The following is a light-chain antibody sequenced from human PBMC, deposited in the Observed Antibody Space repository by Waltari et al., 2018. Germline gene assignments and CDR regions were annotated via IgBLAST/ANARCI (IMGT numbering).Light chain of an antibody. J-gene: IGLJ1*01. Sequence: QSALTQPPSVSGSPGQSVTISCAGTSSDVGRYTRVSWYQQSPGTAPKVIIYDVTNRPTGVPDRFSASKSGNTASLTISGLQSEDEADYYCISYTPSDTYVFGTGTKVAVL. CDR2: DVT. V-gene: IGLV2-18*02. CDR1: SSDVGRYTR. CDR3: ISYTPSDTYV.